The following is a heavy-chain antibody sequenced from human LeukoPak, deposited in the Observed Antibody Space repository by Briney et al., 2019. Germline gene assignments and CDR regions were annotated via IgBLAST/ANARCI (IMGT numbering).Heavy chain of an antibody. V-gene: IGHV1-69*13. CDR2: IIPIFGTA. J-gene: IGHJ6*02. D-gene: IGHD4-17*01. CDR3: ARVTVTTRYYYGMDV. Sequence: SVKVSCKASRYTFSNYDINWVRQAPGQGLEWMGGIIPIFGTANYAQKFQGRVTITADESTSTAYMELSSLRSEDTAVYYCARVTVTTRYYYGMDVWGQGTTVTVSS. CDR1: RYTFSNYD.